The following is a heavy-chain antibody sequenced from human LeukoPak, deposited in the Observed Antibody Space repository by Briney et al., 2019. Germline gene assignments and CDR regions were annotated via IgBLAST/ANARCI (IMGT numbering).Heavy chain of an antibody. Sequence: GRSLRLSCAASGFTFSSYGMHWVRQAPGKGLEWVAVIWYDGSNKYYADSVKGRFTISRDNSKNTLYLQMNSLRAEDTALYYCARAASSGPAYYFGYWGQGTLVTVSS. CDR2: IWYDGSNK. CDR1: GFTFSSYG. V-gene: IGHV3-33*01. CDR3: ARAASSGPAYYFGY. D-gene: IGHD2-2*01. J-gene: IGHJ4*02.